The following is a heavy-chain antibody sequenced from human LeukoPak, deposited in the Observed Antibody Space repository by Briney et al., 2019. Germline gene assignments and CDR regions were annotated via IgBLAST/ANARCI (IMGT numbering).Heavy chain of an antibody. J-gene: IGHJ3*02. CDR1: GFTFSSYA. CDR2: ISGSGGST. D-gene: IGHD2-2*01. Sequence: GGSLRLSCAASGFTFSSYAMSWVRQAPGKGLEWVSAISGSGGSTYYADSVKGRFTISRDNSKNTLYLQMNSLRAEDTAVYYCAKEGALGYCSSTSCEDAFDIWGQGTMVTASS. CDR3: AKEGALGYCSSTSCEDAFDI. V-gene: IGHV3-23*01.